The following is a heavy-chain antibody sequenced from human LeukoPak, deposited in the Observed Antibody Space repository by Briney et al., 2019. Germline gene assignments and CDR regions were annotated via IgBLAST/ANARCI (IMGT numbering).Heavy chain of an antibody. CDR2: IHDSGST. J-gene: IGHJ5*02. CDR1: GASISSGDYH. CDR3: ARGFGAGNYYYGWFDP. Sequence: KPSETLSLTCTVSGASISSGDYHWNWIRQPPGKGLEWIGFIHDSGSTYYNPSLKSRVSISRDMSKNQLSLMLSSVTAAGTAVYYCARGFGAGNYYYGWFDPWGQGTLVSVSS. D-gene: IGHD3-10*01. V-gene: IGHV4-30-4*01.